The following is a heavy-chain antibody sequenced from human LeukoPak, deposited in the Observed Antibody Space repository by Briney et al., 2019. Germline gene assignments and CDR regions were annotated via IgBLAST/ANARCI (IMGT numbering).Heavy chain of an antibody. V-gene: IGHV1-24*01. D-gene: IGHD2-2*01. Sequence: EASVKVSCKVSGYTLTELSMHWVRQAPGKGLEWMGGFDPEDGETIYAQKFQGRVTMTEDTSTDTAYMELSSLRSEDTAVYYCATDLYCSSTSCSERWGQGTLVTVSS. CDR1: GYTLTELS. J-gene: IGHJ4*02. CDR2: FDPEDGET. CDR3: ATDLYCSSTSCSER.